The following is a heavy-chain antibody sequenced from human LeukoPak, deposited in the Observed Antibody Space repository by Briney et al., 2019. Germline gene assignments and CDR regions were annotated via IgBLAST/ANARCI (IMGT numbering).Heavy chain of an antibody. CDR3: ASDPPYTSSSAW. V-gene: IGHV1-58*01. CDR1: GFTFTSTA. CDR2: ILVGSGNT. D-gene: IGHD2-2*01. J-gene: IGHJ4*02. Sequence: GASVKVSCKASGFTFTSTAVQWVRQARGQRLEWIGWILVGSGNTNYAQMFQERVTLTWGVSTSTAYMVLSSLRSEDTAIYYCASDPPYTSSSAWWGQGTLVTVSS.